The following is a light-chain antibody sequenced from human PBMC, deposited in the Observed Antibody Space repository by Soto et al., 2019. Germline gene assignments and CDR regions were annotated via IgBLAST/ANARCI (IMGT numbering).Light chain of an antibody. J-gene: IGLJ1*01. CDR3: CLYIGATTYV. Sequence: QSALTQPPSASGSPGQSVTISCTGTSSDVGAYNYVCWYQQHPGKAPKLMIYEVNKRPSGVPDRFSGSKSGNTASLTVSGLQADDEADSYCCLYIGATTYVFGTGTKVTVL. CDR1: SSDVGAYNY. V-gene: IGLV2-8*01. CDR2: EVN.